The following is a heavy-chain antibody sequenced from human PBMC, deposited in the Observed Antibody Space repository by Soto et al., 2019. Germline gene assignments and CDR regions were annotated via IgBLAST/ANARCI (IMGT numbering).Heavy chain of an antibody. J-gene: IGHJ4*02. CDR3: APRDPGSTMVRN. CDR1: GFTFSSYA. Sequence: EVQLLESGGGLVQPGGSLRLSCAASGFTFSSYAMSWVRQAPGKGLEWVSAISGSGGSTYYADSVKGRFTISRDNSKNPLYLQMHSLRAEDTAVYYCAPRDPGSTMVRNWVQGTLVTVSS. CDR2: ISGSGGST. D-gene: IGHD3-10*01. V-gene: IGHV3-23*01.